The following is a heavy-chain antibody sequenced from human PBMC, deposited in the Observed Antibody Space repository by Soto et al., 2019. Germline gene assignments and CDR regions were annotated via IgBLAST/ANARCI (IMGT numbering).Heavy chain of an antibody. D-gene: IGHD6-13*01. Sequence: QFQLVQSGAEVKKPGASVKVSCKASGYNFTRFGISWVRQAPGHGLERMGWMGAHSGHTRQAQKFQGRLTMTTDASINTAYIDLRSLASDDSALYYCRSEGQQLAQEDYYQFNGMDVWGQGTTVIVSS. CDR2: MGAHSGHT. CDR3: RSEGQQLAQEDYYQFNGMDV. J-gene: IGHJ6*02. CDR1: GYNFTRFG. V-gene: IGHV1-18*01.